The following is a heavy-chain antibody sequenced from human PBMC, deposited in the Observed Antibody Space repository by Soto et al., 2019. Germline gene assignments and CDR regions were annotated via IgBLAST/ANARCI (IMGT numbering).Heavy chain of an antibody. CDR1: GFTFSSYG. J-gene: IGHJ4*02. CDR2: IWYDGSNK. Sequence: QVQLVESGGGVVQPGRSLRLSCAASGFTFSSYGMHWVRQAPGKGLEWVAVIWYDGSNKYYADSVKGRFTISRDNSKNTLYLQMNSVRAEDTAVYYCARVDGLAAAGNYVDYWGQGTLVTVSS. D-gene: IGHD6-13*01. CDR3: ARVDGLAAAGNYVDY. V-gene: IGHV3-33*01.